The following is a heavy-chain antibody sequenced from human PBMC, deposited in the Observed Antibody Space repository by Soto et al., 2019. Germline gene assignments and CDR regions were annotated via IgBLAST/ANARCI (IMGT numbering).Heavy chain of an antibody. CDR3: ARGEVGCSSTSCHNWFDP. CDR1: GYSFTSYW. CDR2: IYPGESAT. J-gene: IGHJ5*02. D-gene: IGHD2-2*01. Sequence: EVQLVQSGAEVKKPGESLKISCKGSGYSFTSYWIGWVRQMPGKGPEWMGIIYPGESATRYSPSFQGQVTNSADKSISTAYLQWSSLKASDTAMYYCARGEVGCSSTSCHNWFDPWGQGTLVTVSS. V-gene: IGHV5-51*03.